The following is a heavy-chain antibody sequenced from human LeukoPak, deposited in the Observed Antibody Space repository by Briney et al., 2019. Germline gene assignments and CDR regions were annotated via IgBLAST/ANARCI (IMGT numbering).Heavy chain of an antibody. CDR1: ANGFVRYW. V-gene: IGHV5-51*01. Sequence: NPGESLKISCKGSANGFVRYWIGCVRQMTGKGLEWMGVLYPGDPDTRKSPSLQGQVTISADKSISTAYLQWSSLKASDTAIYYCARSGPYRYDSSGFCLPYWGQGTLVTVSS. J-gene: IGHJ4*02. D-gene: IGHD3-22*01. CDR3: ARSGPYRYDSSGFCLPY. CDR2: LYPGDPDT.